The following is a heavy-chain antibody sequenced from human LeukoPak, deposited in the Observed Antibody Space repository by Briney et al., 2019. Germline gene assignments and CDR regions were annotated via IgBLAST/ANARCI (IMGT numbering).Heavy chain of an antibody. CDR2: ISTYNGNT. V-gene: IGHV1-18*01. Sequence: GASVTVSCKASGYTFISYGISWVRQAPGQGLEWMGWISTYNGNTNYAQRLQGRVTMTTDTSTTTAYMELRSLRSDDTAVYYCARGGIAADNWFDPWGQGTLVTVSS. D-gene: IGHD6-25*01. J-gene: IGHJ5*02. CDR3: ARGGIAADNWFDP. CDR1: GYTFISYG.